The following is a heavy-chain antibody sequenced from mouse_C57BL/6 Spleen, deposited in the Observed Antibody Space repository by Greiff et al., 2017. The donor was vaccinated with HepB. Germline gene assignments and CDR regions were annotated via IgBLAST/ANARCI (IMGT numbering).Heavy chain of an antibody. CDR3: ARGYGSSYPTLYYYAMDY. Sequence: QVQLKQSGPELVKPGASVKISCKASGYAFSSSWMNWVKQRPGKGLEWIGRIYPGDGDTNYNGKFKGKATLTADKSSSTAYMQLSSLTSEDSAVYFCARGYGSSYPTLYYYAMDYWGQGTSVTVSS. CDR1: GYAFSSSW. CDR2: IYPGDGDT. V-gene: IGHV1-82*01. J-gene: IGHJ4*01. D-gene: IGHD1-1*01.